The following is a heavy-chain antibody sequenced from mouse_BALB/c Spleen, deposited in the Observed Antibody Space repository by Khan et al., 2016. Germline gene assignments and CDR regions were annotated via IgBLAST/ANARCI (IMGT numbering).Heavy chain of an antibody. Sequence: QVQLKQSGPGLVAPSQSLSITCTVSGFSLTGYGVNWVRQPPGKGLEWLGKIWGDGRRDYNSGLISRVSISKDNSKSQAFLKMNSLQTDDTANYCGSSDYDGFAYWGQGTLVIVSA. J-gene: IGHJ3*01. V-gene: IGHV2-6-7*01. D-gene: IGHD2-12*01. CDR2: IWGDGRR. CDR3: SSDYDGFAY. CDR1: GFSLTGYG.